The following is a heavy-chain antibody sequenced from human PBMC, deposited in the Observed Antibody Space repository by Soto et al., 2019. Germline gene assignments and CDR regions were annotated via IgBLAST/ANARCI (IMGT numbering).Heavy chain of an antibody. Sequence: VQLVESGGGLVQPGGSLRLSCAASGFTFSSYWMSWVRQAPGKGLEWVANIKQDGSEKYYVDSVKGRFTISRDNAKNSLYLQMNSLRAEDTAVYYCARDEYSSSWPIDYWGQGTLVTVSS. D-gene: IGHD6-13*01. V-gene: IGHV3-7*03. CDR1: GFTFSSYW. CDR2: IKQDGSEK. CDR3: ARDEYSSSWPIDY. J-gene: IGHJ4*02.